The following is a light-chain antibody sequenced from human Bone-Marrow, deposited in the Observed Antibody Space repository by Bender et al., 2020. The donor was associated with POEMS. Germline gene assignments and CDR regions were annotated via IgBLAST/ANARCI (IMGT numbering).Light chain of an antibody. J-gene: IGLJ3*02. V-gene: IGLV1-44*01. CDR3: ATWDDSLNGWV. Sequence: QSVLTQPPSASGTPGQRVTNSCSGSSSKFGSYPVNWYQQPPGAAPKLVIFNNSQRPSGVPDRFSGSNSGTSASLAISGLLSDDEADFYCATWDDSLNGWVFGGGTKLTVL. CDR2: NNS. CDR1: SSKFGSYP.